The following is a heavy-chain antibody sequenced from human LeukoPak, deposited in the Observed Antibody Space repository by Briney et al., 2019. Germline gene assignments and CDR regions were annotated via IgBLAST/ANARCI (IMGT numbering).Heavy chain of an antibody. J-gene: IGHJ4*02. CDR1: GFTFSTYW. CDR3: ARDSAGNDY. CDR2: IKQDGSEK. D-gene: IGHD6-13*01. Sequence: GGSLRLSCVASGFTFSTYWMSWVRQAPGQGLEGLANIKQDGSEKYYVDSVKGRFTISRDNAKNSLYLQMNSLRAEDTAMYYCARDSAGNDYWGQGTLVTVSS. V-gene: IGHV3-7*01.